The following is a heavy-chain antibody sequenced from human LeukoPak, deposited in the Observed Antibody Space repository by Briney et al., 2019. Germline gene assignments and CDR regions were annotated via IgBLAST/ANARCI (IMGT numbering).Heavy chain of an antibody. D-gene: IGHD3-10*01. CDR1: GGTFSSYA. J-gene: IGHJ4*02. CDR2: ISAYNSNT. CDR3: ARDELSASGSYYNAQGY. Sequence: ASVKVSCKASGGTFSSYAISWVRQAPGQGLEWMGWISAYNSNTNYAQKLQGRVTMTTDTSTSTAYMELRSLRSDDAAVYFCARDELSASGSYYNAQGYWGQGTLVTVSS. V-gene: IGHV1-18*01.